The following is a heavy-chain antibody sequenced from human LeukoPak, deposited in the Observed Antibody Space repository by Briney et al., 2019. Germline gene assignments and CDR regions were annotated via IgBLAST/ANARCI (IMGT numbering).Heavy chain of an antibody. V-gene: IGHV3-30*18. D-gene: IGHD3-22*01. Sequence: GGSLRLSCVASGFTFTTYWMSWVRQAPGKGLEWVAVISLDGSDEFYADSVKGRFTIFRDNFKNTLYLQLNSLRAEDTAIYYCVKADSGYYRWGQGTLVTVSS. J-gene: IGHJ5*02. CDR1: GFTFTTYW. CDR3: VKADSGYYR. CDR2: ISLDGSDE.